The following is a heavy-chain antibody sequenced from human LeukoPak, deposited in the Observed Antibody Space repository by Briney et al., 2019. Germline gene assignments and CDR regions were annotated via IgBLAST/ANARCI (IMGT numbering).Heavy chain of an antibody. Sequence: ASVKVFCKASGYTFTGYYMHWVRQAPGQGLEWMGWINPNSGGTNYAQKFQGRVTMTRDTSISTAYMELSRLRSDDTAVYYCARGFLYELPAFDIWGQGTMVTVSS. J-gene: IGHJ3*02. CDR1: GYTFTGYY. V-gene: IGHV1-2*02. D-gene: IGHD2-8*01. CDR3: ARGFLYELPAFDI. CDR2: INPNSGGT.